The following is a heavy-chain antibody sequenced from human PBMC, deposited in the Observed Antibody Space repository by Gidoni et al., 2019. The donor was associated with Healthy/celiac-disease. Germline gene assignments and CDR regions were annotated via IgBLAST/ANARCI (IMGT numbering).Heavy chain of an antibody. D-gene: IGHD3-22*01. V-gene: IGHV3-9*01. CDR1: GFPFDDYA. CDR3: AKLYSSGFAFDI. Sequence: EVQLVESGGGLVQPGRSLRLSWAASGFPFDDYAMHWVRQAPGKGLEWVSGISWNSGSIGYADSVKGRFTISRDNAKNSLYLQMNSLRAEDTALYYCAKLYSSGFAFDIWGQGTMVTVSS. J-gene: IGHJ3*02. CDR2: ISWNSGSI.